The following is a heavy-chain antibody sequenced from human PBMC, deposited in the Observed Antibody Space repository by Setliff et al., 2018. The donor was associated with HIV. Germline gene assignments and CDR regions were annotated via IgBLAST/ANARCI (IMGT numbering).Heavy chain of an antibody. J-gene: IGHJ4*02. D-gene: IGHD2-8*01. CDR2: ISGSGGST. CDR1: GFIFSSYA. Sequence: GESLKISCAASGFIFSSYAMNWVRQAPGKGLEWVSAISGSGGSTYYADSVKGRFTISRDNSKNTLYLQMNSLRAEDTAVYYCAKAPSMQYYFDYWGQGTLVTVS. CDR3: AKAPSMQYYFDY. V-gene: IGHV3-23*01.